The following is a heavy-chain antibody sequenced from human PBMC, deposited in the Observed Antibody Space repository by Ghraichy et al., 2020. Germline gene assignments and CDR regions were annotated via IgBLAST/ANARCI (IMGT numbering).Heavy chain of an antibody. D-gene: IGHD6-19*01. J-gene: IGHJ4*02. CDR2: TYYRSKWYN. CDR1: GDSVSSNSAA. V-gene: IGHV6-1*01. CDR3: ARAEQWLATVVYYFDY. Sequence: SQTLSLTCAISGDSVSSNSAAWNWIRQSPSRGLEWLGRTYYRSKWYNDYAVSVKSRITINPDTSKNQFSLQLNSVTPEDTAVYYCARAEQWLATVVYYFDYWGQGTLVTVSS.